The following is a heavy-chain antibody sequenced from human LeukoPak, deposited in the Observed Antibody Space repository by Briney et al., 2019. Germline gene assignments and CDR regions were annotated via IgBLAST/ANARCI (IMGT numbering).Heavy chain of an antibody. J-gene: IGHJ4*02. CDR1: GFTFSHYW. CDR3: ARGQQLVAAGSTILDY. V-gene: IGHV3-74*01. CDR2: IYNDGSST. D-gene: IGHD6-13*01. Sequence: GGSLRLSCAASGFTFSHYWMHWVRQAPGKGLVWVSRIYNDGSSTSYADSVKGRFTISRDNAKSTLYLQMNSLRAEDTAVYYCARGQQLVAAGSTILDYWGQGTLVTVSS.